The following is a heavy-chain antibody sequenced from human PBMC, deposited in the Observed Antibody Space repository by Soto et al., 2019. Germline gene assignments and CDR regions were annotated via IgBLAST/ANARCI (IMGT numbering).Heavy chain of an antibody. CDR1: GYTFTSYG. V-gene: IGHV1-18*01. CDR2: ISAYNGNT. J-gene: IGHJ4*02. CDR3: AREGGSKIFGVVITHFDY. D-gene: IGHD3-3*01. Sequence: QVQLVQSGAEVKKPGASVKVSCKASGYTFTSYGISWVRQAPGQGLEWMGWISAYNGNTKYAQKLQGRVTMTTDTATSTAYMGLRSLRSDETAVYYCAREGGSKIFGVVITHFDYWGQGTLVTVSS.